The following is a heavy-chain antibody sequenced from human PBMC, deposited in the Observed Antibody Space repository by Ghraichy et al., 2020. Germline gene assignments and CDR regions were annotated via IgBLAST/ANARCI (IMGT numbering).Heavy chain of an antibody. Sequence: SCAASGFIFSDFYMTWVRQAPGKGLEWLSYISTRGTNIQYADSVRGRFTVSRDDAENSLYLQMNSLRVEDTAVYYCARRHGYFDYWGQGTLVAVSS. V-gene: IGHV3-11*01. CDR2: ISTRGTNI. CDR1: GFIFSDFY. CDR3: ARRHGYFDY. J-gene: IGHJ4*02.